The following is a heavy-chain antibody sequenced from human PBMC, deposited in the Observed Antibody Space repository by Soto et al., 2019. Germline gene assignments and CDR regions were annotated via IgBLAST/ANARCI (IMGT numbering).Heavy chain of an antibody. Sequence: SVKVSCKASGGTFSRYAISWVRQAPGQGLEWMGGIIPIFGTANYAQKFQGRVTITADESTSTAYMELSSLRSEDTAVYYCARDLKVTHNVYGMNVWGQGTTVTVSS. V-gene: IGHV1-69*13. CDR1: GGTFSRYA. CDR2: IIPIFGTA. CDR3: ARDLKVTHNVYGMNV. J-gene: IGHJ6*02. D-gene: IGHD2-21*02.